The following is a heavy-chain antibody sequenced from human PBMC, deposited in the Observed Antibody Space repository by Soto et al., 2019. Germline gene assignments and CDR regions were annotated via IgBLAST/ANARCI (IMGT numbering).Heavy chain of an antibody. CDR1: GFTFSSYW. J-gene: IGHJ6*02. V-gene: IGHV3-74*01. CDR3: AREPIYIAVAGTYYYYGMDV. CDR2: INSDGSST. Sequence: GGSLRLSCAASGFTFSSYWMHWVRQAPGKGLVWVSRINSDGSSTSYADSVKGRFTISRDNAKNTLYLQMNSLRAEDTAVYYCAREPIYIAVAGTYYYYGMDVWGQGTTVTVSS. D-gene: IGHD6-19*01.